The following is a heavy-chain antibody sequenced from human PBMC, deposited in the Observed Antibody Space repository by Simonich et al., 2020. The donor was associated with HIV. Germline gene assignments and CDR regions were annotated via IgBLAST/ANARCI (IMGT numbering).Heavy chain of an antibody. CDR3: ARGGPGSTWYDAFDI. CDR2: MNPNSGST. V-gene: IGHV1-8*03. J-gene: IGHJ3*02. CDR1: GYTFTSYH. D-gene: IGHD6-13*01. Sequence: SGAEVKKPGASVKVSCKASGYTFTSYHINWVRQATGQGLEWMGWMNPNSGSTGFSQKFQGSVTITRNTSVSTAYMELSSLRSEDTAVFFCARGGPGSTWYDAFDIWGQGTMVTVSS.